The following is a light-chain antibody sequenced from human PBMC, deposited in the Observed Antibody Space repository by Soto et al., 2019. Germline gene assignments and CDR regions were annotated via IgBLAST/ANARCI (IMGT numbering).Light chain of an antibody. CDR3: CSYAGNSGV. CDR2: EVS. V-gene: IGLV2-23*02. CDR1: SSDVGSYNF. J-gene: IGLJ3*02. Sequence: QSVLTQPASVSGSPGQSIIISCTGTSSDVGSYNFVSWYQQHPGKAPKLMIYEVSKRPSGVSNRFSGSKSDNTASLTISGLQPEDEADYYCCSYAGNSGVFGGGTKLTVL.